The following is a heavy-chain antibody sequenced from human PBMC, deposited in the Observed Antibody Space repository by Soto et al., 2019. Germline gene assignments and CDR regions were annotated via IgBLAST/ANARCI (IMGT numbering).Heavy chain of an antibody. CDR3: ARGGVHFDL. V-gene: IGHV4-31*03. J-gene: IGHJ2*01. CDR2: IYHSGSA. Sequence: QVHLQESGPGLVKPSQTLSLTCTVSGDSITSGGYYWSWIRQHPGKGREWIGYIYHSGSAYYNPSLKSRVSISVDTSKNQFSLKLSSVIAADTAVYYCARGGVHFDLWGRGTLVTVSS. D-gene: IGHD2-8*01. CDR1: GDSITSGGYY.